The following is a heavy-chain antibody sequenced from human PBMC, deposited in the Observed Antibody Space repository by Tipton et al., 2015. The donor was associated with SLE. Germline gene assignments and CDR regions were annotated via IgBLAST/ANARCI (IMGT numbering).Heavy chain of an antibody. CDR3: ARSHSSSPSCYSYYYMDV. CDR1: GGSISSGTYY. D-gene: IGHD2-2*02. V-gene: IGHV4-61*02. Sequence: TLSLTCTVSGGSISSGTYYWSWIRQPAGKGLEWIGRIYTSGSANYNPSLKSRVTISVDTSKNQFSLKLSSVTAADTAVYYCARSHSSSPSCYSYYYMDVWGKVTTVTVSS. J-gene: IGHJ6*03. CDR2: IYTSGSA.